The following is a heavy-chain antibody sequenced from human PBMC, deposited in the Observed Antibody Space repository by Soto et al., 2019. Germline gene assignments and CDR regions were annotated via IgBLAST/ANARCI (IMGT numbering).Heavy chain of an antibody. Sequence: QVQLVQSGSEVKKPGASVKVSCKASGYTFTIYAMHWVRQAPGQRLVWMGWINAGNVNTQYSQKFQGRVTITRDTAASPAYMEPSSLRAADTAVYYCARDRRITIFGVAKRGFGYWGKGTLVTVSS. CDR3: ARDRRITIFGVAKRGFGY. J-gene: IGHJ4*02. D-gene: IGHD3-3*01. CDR2: INAGNVNT. CDR1: GYTFTIYA. V-gene: IGHV1-3*01.